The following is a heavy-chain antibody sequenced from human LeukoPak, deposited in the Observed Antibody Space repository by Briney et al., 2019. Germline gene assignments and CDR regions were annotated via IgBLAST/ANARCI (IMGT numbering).Heavy chain of an antibody. CDR2: ISAYNGNT. V-gene: IGHV1-18*01. CDR3: ARTDSSGYYYVAPLYYFDY. D-gene: IGHD3-22*01. CDR1: GYTFIRYG. J-gene: IGHJ4*02. Sequence: ASLTLSYKAAGYTFIRYGIRWGRQAPGQGQEWMGWISAYNGNTNYAQKLQGRVTMTTDTSTSTAYMELRSLRSDDTAVYYCARTDSSGYYYVAPLYYFDYWGQGTLVTVSS.